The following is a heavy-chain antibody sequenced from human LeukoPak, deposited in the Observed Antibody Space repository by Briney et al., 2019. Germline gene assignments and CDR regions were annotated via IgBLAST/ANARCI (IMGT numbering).Heavy chain of an antibody. CDR1: EFTFSTYG. V-gene: IGHV3-30*18. Sequence: PGGSLRLSCAASEFTFSTYGMHWVRQAPGKGLEWVAAISYDGSNKYYADSVKGRFTISRDNSKNTLYLQMNSLRAEDTAVYYCAKDPTGYYYDSSGYYGGYWGQGTLVTVSS. D-gene: IGHD3-22*01. J-gene: IGHJ4*02. CDR2: ISYDGSNK. CDR3: AKDPTGYYYDSSGYYGGY.